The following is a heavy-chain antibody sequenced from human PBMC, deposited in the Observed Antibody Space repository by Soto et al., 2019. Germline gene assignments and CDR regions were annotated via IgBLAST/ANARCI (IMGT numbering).Heavy chain of an antibody. V-gene: IGHV1-69*01. Sequence: QVQLVQSGAEVKKPGSSVKVSCKASGGTFSSYAISWVRKAPGQGLEWMGGIIPIFRTANYEQKFQGRVTITADESTSTAYIELSSLRSEDTSVYYCRRDMRITIFGVVLPDDAFDIWGQGTMVTVSS. CDR1: GGTFSSYA. J-gene: IGHJ3*02. CDR2: IIPIFRTA. CDR3: RRDMRITIFGVVLPDDAFDI. D-gene: IGHD3-3*01.